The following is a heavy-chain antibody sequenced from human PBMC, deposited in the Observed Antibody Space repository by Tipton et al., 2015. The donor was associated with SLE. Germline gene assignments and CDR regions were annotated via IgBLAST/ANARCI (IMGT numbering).Heavy chain of an antibody. V-gene: IGHV4-59*08. J-gene: IGHJ5*02. Sequence: TLSLTCTVSGGSISSYHWSWIRQSPGKGLEWIGYIYYSGGTNYNPTLKSRDTISIDASRKQFSLKLTSVTAADTAIYYCARLLGTSLTTGDWFDPWGQGILVTVST. CDR1: GGSISSYH. CDR3: ARLLGTSLTTGDWFDP. CDR2: IYYSGGT. D-gene: IGHD3-9*01.